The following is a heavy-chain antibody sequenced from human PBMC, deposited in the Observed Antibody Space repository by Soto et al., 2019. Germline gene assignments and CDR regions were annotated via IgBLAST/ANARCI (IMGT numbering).Heavy chain of an antibody. Sequence: PGESLKISCTGVGYSFTSYWIAWVRQMPGKGLEWMGIIYPGDSGTRYSQSFRGQVTISADKSISTVYLRWSSLKASDTAMYYCARGYCTTSICDPWFDPWGQGTLVTVSS. CDR1: GYSFTSYW. V-gene: IGHV5-51*01. D-gene: IGHD2-8*01. CDR2: IYPGDSGT. CDR3: ARGYCTTSICDPWFDP. J-gene: IGHJ5*02.